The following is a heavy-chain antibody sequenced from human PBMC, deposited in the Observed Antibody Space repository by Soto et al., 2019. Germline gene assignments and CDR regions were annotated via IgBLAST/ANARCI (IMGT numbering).Heavy chain of an antibody. CDR2: ISYDGITK. Sequence: QAQLGESGGGVVQPGRSLRLSCEASGYSFSNYGMHWVRQAPGKGLEWVAAISYDGITKYYSDSLKGRFTISKDNSKNTLYLEMNSLRPEDTAVYYCAKDMTRFLAWPHYFRGLDVWGQGTTVTVSS. CDR1: GYSFSNYG. CDR3: AKDMTRFLAWPHYFRGLDV. J-gene: IGHJ6*02. V-gene: IGHV3-30*18. D-gene: IGHD3-3*01.